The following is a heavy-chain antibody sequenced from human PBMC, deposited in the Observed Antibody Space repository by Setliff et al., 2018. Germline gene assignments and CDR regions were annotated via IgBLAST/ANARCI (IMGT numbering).Heavy chain of an antibody. J-gene: IGHJ4*02. CDR2: MSPGSGYT. V-gene: IGHV1-8*01. CDR3: ARVTIAVAGYFDF. D-gene: IGHD6-19*01. CDR1: GYTFTTLD. Sequence: ASVKVSCKASGYTFTTLDINWVRQTAGQGLEWMGWMSPGSGYTGYAQKFQDRVIMTRDTSISTAYMELTSLTSEDTAVYYCARVTIAVAGYFDFWGQGTLVTVSS.